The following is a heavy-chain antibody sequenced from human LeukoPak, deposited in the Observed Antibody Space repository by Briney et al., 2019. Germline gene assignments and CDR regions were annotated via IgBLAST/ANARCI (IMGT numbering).Heavy chain of an antibody. CDR3: AREDDSSGYYPPYFDY. V-gene: IGHV3-7*01. CDR1: GFTFSSYW. J-gene: IGHJ4*02. D-gene: IGHD3-22*01. Sequence: GGSLRLSCAASGFTFSSYWMSWVRQAPGKGLEWVANIKQDGSEKCYVDSVKGRFTISRDNAKNSLYLQMNSLRAEDTAVYHCAREDDSSGYYPPYFDYWGQGTLVTVSS. CDR2: IKQDGSEK.